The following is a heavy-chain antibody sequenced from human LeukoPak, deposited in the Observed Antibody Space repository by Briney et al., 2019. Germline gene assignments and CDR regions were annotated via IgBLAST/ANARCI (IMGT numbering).Heavy chain of an antibody. CDR1: GYTFTGYY. V-gene: IGHV1-2*02. CDR2: INPNSGGT. J-gene: IGHJ4*02. CDR3: ASGPTYYYDSSGKKKVRRQFDY. Sequence: ASVKVSCKASGYTFTGYYMHWVRQAPGQGLEWMGGINPNSGGTNYAQKFQGRVTITRDTSISTAYMELSRLRSEDTAVSSCASGPTYYYDSSGKKKVRRQFDYWGQGPLVTVSS. D-gene: IGHD3-22*01.